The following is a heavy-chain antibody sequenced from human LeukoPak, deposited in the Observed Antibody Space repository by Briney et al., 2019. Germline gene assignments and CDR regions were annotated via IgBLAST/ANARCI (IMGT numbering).Heavy chain of an antibody. CDR2: IKQDGSEK. Sequence: PGGSLRLSCAASGFTFSSYWMSWVRQAPGKGLEWVANIKQDGSEKYYVDSVKGRFTISRDNAKNSLYLQMNSLRAEDTAVYYCAKGKYSSSWFIDYWGQGTLVTVSS. CDR1: GFTFSSYW. D-gene: IGHD6-13*01. V-gene: IGHV3-7*03. CDR3: AKGKYSSSWFIDY. J-gene: IGHJ4*02.